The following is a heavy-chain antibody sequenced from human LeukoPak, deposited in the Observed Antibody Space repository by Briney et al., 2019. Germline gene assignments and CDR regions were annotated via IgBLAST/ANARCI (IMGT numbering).Heavy chain of an antibody. CDR1: GFTFSSYG. V-gene: IGHV3-23*01. Sequence: GGSLRLSCAASGFTFSSYGMSWVRQAPGKGLEWVSAITYSGGNTYYADSVKGRFTISRDNSKNTLYLQMNSLRAEDTAVYYCTKDPNGDYVGAFDPWGQGTLVTVSS. CDR2: ITYSGGNT. J-gene: IGHJ5*02. CDR3: TKDPNGDYVGAFDP. D-gene: IGHD4-17*01.